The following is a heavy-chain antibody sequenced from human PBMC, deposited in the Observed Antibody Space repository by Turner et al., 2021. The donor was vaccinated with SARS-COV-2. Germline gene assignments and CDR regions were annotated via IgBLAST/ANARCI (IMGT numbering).Heavy chain of an antibody. D-gene: IGHD2-15*01. CDR1: GLTFSSYW. CDR2: IKEDGSEK. Sequence: EVQLVESGGGLVQPGGSLRLSCAASGLTFSSYWMTRVRQAPGKGLEWVANIKEDGSEKHYVESMKGRFTISRDNAKNSLYLEMNSLRAEDTALYYCASRAANVNTWRYLDYWGQGTLVTVSS. V-gene: IGHV3-7*01. CDR3: ASRAANVNTWRYLDY. J-gene: IGHJ4*02.